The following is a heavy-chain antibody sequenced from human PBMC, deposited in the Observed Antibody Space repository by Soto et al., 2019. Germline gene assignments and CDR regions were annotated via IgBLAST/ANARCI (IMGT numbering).Heavy chain of an antibody. J-gene: IGHJ5*02. CDR1: GYTFTSYG. CDR2: ISAYNGNT. V-gene: IGHV1-18*01. Sequence: QVQLVQSGAEVKKPGASVKVSCKASGYTFTSYGISWVRQAPGQGLEWMGWISAYNGNTNYAQKLQGRVTMTTDTSTSTAYMELRSLRSDDTAVYYCARALGLRVYAMDPTDTSHYNWFDPWGQGTLVTVSS. D-gene: IGHD2-8*01. CDR3: ARALGLRVYAMDPTDTSHYNWFDP.